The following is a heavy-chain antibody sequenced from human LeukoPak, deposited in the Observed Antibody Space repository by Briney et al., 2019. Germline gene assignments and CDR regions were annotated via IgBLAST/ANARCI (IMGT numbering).Heavy chain of an antibody. D-gene: IGHD4-23*01. J-gene: IGHJ6*02. CDR3: AKDSGNSLYYYSGMDV. CDR2: ISGDGSST. CDR1: GFTFDDHA. Sequence: GGSLRLSCAASGFTFDDHAMHWVRQGAGKGLEWVSLISGDGSSTYYADSVKGRFTISRDNSKNSLYLEMNSLRTEDTALYYCAKDSGNSLYYYSGMDVWGQGTTVTVSS. V-gene: IGHV3-43*02.